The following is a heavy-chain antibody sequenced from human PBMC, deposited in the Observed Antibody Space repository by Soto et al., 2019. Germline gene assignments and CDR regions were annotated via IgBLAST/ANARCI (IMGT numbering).Heavy chain of an antibody. V-gene: IGHV6-1*01. D-gene: IGHD3-22*01. CDR3: ARDRAYYYDSSGYYHDAFDI. J-gene: IGHJ3*02. Sequence: SQTLSLTCANSGDSVSSNSAAWNWIRQSPSRGLEWLGRTYYRSKWYNDYAVSVKSRITINPDTSKNQFSLQLNSVTPEDTAVYYCARDRAYYYDSSGYYHDAFDIWGQGTMVTVSS. CDR2: TYYRSKWYN. CDR1: GDSVSSNSAA.